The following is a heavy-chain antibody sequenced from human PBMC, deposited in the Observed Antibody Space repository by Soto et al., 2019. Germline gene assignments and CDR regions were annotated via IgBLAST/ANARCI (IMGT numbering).Heavy chain of an antibody. Sequence: EVQLLESGGGLVQPGGSLRLSCAASGFTFSNYAMSWVRQAPGKGLEWVSPISGSGENTYYAASVKGRFTTSRDNSKNTLYLQMNNLRAENTAVYYYAKTRGQSYYHAMDVWGQGTTVIVSS. CDR3: AKTRGQSYYHAMDV. CDR2: ISGSGENT. V-gene: IGHV3-23*01. CDR1: GFTFSNYA. J-gene: IGHJ6*02.